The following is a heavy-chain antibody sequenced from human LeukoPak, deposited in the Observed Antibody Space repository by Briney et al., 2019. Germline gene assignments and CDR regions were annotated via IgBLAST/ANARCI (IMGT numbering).Heavy chain of an antibody. CDR1: GFTFSSYS. J-gene: IGHJ4*02. CDR3: RPKDSTYAGGD. Sequence: GGSLRLSCAASGFTFSSYSTNWVRQAPGKGLEWVSSISSSSSYIYYADSVKGRFTISRDNAKNSLYLQMNSLRAEDTAVYYCRPKDSTYAGGDWGQGTLVTVSS. D-gene: IGHD2-8*02. V-gene: IGHV3-21*01. CDR2: ISSSSSYI.